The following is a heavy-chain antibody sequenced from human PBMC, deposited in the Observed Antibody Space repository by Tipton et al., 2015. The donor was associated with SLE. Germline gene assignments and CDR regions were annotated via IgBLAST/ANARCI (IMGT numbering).Heavy chain of an antibody. CDR1: GYTFTSYG. V-gene: IGHV1-18*01. CDR2: ISAYNGDT. CDR3: ARDALYYRNAFDI. J-gene: IGHJ3*02. D-gene: IGHD1-14*01. Sequence: QSGAEMKKPGASVKVSCKASGYTFTSYGICWVRQAPGQGLEWMGWISAYNGDTNYAQKFQGRVTMTTDTSTSTAYMELRSLRSDDTAVYYCARDALYYRNAFDIWGQVTMFTVSS.